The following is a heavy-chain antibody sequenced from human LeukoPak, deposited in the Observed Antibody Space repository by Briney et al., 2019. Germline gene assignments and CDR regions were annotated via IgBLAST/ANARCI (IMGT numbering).Heavy chain of an antibody. D-gene: IGHD6-13*01. V-gene: IGHV3-48*01. CDR1: GFIFSSYS. CDR2: ISSSSTTI. J-gene: IGHJ4*02. Sequence: PGGSLRLSCAASGFIFSSYSMNWVRQAPGKGLEWVSYISSSSTTIYYADSVKGRFTISRDNSKNTLYLQMNSLRAEDTAVYYCAKDQIAAAGPTFDYWGQGTLVTVSS. CDR3: AKDQIAAAGPTFDY.